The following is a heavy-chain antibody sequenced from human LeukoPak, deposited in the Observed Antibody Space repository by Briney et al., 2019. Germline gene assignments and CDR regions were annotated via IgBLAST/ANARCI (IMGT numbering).Heavy chain of an antibody. CDR3: AKDHTVTDSGYNPGFDS. Sequence: GGSLRLSCAASGFTFSSYAMSWVRQAPGKGLGWVSAISGSVDTTYYADSVKGRFAISRDNSKNTLFLQMSSLRAEDTAVYYCAKDHTVTDSGYNPGFDSWGQGTLVTVSS. V-gene: IGHV3-23*01. D-gene: IGHD4-17*01. CDR1: GFTFSSYA. J-gene: IGHJ4*02. CDR2: ISGSVDTT.